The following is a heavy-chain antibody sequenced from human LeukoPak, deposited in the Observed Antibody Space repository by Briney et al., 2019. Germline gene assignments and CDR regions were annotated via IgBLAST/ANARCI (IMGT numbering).Heavy chain of an antibody. CDR2: IYPGDSDT. D-gene: IGHD1-26*01. CDR3: ARALYRGSFYYFDY. Sequence: GESLKISCKGSGYSFTSYWIGWVRQMPGKGLEWVGIIYPGDSDTRYNPSFQDQVTISADKSISTAYLQWSSLKASDTAMYYCARALYRGSFYYFDYWGQGTLVNVSS. V-gene: IGHV5-51*01. J-gene: IGHJ4*02. CDR1: GYSFTSYW.